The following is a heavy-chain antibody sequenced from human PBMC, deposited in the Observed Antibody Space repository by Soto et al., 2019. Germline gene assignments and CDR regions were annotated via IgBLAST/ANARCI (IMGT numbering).Heavy chain of an antibody. D-gene: IGHD3-22*01. CDR1: GYTFTIYY. Sequence: GASVKVTCKASGYTFTIYYMRWVRQAPGQGLEGMGIINPSGGSTSYAQKFQGRVTMTRDTSTSTVYMELSSLRSEDTAVYYCARDPGLYYDRAFDIWGQGTMVTVSS. CDR3: ARDPGLYYDRAFDI. J-gene: IGHJ3*02. CDR2: INPSGGST. V-gene: IGHV1-46*01.